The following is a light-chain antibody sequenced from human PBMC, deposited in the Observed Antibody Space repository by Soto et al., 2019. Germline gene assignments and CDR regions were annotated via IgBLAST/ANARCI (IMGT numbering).Light chain of an antibody. J-gene: IGKJ4*01. CDR2: DAS. CDR1: QSVSSY. Sequence: EILLTQSPATLSLSPVERATLSCRSSQSVSSYLAWYQKKPCQATRLLIYDASNRATGIPDRFSGSGSGTDCTLTISSIATYDFAGYHCQQRSNCPLTCGGGPKAEIK. V-gene: IGKV3-11*01. CDR3: QQRSNCPLT.